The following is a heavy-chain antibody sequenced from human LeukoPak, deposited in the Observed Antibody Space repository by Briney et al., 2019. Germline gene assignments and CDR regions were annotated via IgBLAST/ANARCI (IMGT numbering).Heavy chain of an antibody. V-gene: IGHV3-30*18. CDR1: GFTFSGYG. Sequence: GGSLRLSCAASGFTFSGYGMHWVRQAPGKGLEWVAVISADGSHKYYADSVKGRFTISRDNSKNTLYLQMNSLRAEDTAVYFCAKDRGSVWYARSGFDYWGQGTLVTVSS. D-gene: IGHD6-19*01. CDR3: AKDRGSVWYARSGFDY. J-gene: IGHJ4*02. CDR2: ISADGSHK.